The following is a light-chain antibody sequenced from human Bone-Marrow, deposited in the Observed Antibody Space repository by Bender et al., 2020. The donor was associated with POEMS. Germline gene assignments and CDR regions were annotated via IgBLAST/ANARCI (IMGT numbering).Light chain of an antibody. J-gene: IGLJ2*01. CDR1: QLGDQY. Sequence: SYGLTQPPSVSVSPGHTANITCSGDQLGDQYASWYQLKPGQSPVLVIYEYNKRPSGIPERFSGSNSGNRATLTISGTHALDEADYYCQAWDTSSVVFGGGTNLTVL. CDR2: EYN. V-gene: IGLV3-1*01. CDR3: QAWDTSSVV.